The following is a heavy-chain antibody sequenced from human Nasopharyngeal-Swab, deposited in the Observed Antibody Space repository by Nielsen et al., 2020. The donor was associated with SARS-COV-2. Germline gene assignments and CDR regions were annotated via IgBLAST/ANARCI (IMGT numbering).Heavy chain of an antibody. D-gene: IGHD5-18*01. CDR1: GFTFDDYA. CDR2: ISWNSGII. V-gene: IGHV3-9*01. J-gene: IGHJ4*02. Sequence: SLKISCAASGFTFDDYAMHWVRQAPGKGLEWVSAISWNSGIIGYADSVKGRFTISRDNAKNSLYLQMNSLRAEDTALYYCAKSIQLWSYYFDYWGQGTLVTASS. CDR3: AKSIQLWSYYFDY.